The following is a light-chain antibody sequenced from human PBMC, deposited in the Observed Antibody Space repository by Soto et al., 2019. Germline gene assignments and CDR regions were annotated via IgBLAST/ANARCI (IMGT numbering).Light chain of an antibody. Sequence: QSALAQPPSASGSPGQSVTISCTVTSSDVGGYNYVSWYQQHPGKAPKLMIYEVSERPSGVPDRFSGSKSSNTASLTVSGLQAEDEADYYCSSYAGSNNFVFGTGTRSPS. CDR1: SSDVGGYNY. J-gene: IGLJ1*01. CDR3: SSYAGSNNFV. V-gene: IGLV2-8*01. CDR2: EVS.